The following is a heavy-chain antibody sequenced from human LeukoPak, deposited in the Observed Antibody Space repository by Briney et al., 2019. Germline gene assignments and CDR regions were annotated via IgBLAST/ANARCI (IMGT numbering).Heavy chain of an antibody. CDR3: ARFIAAAGFDY. J-gene: IGHJ4*02. CDR2: IYSGGST. V-gene: IGHV3-66*01. CDR1: GFTVSSNY. D-gene: IGHD6-13*01. Sequence: GGSLRLSCAASGFTVSSNYMSWVRQAPGKGLEWVSVIYSGGSTYYADSVKGRFTISRDNSKNTLCLQMNSLRAEDTAVYYCARFIAAAGFDYWGQGTLVTVSS.